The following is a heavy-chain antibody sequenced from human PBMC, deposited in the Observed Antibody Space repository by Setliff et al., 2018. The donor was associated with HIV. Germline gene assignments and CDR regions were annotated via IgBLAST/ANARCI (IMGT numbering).Heavy chain of an antibody. J-gene: IGHJ6*02. Sequence: PSETLSLTCTVSGGSISSHYWSWIRQPAGKGLEWIGRFYTSGSTNYNPSLKSRVTMSVDTSKNQFSLKVRYVTAADTAIYYCAREIWGQVAHVPYGMDVWGQGTTVTVSS. CDR3: AREIWGQVAHVPYGMDV. D-gene: IGHD5-12*01. CDR2: FYTSGST. V-gene: IGHV4-4*07. CDR1: GGSISSHY.